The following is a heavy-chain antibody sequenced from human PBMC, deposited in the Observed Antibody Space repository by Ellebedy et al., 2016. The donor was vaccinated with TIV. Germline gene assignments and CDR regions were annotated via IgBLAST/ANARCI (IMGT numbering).Heavy chain of an antibody. Sequence: GESLKISCKGSGYFFTNYWIGWVRQMPGKSREWMGIIYPGDSDTRYSPSFQGQVTISADKSIGTAYLQWSSLKASDTAIYYCARQASSSDAFDVWGQGTMVTVSS. CDR3: ARQASSSDAFDV. D-gene: IGHD6-6*01. J-gene: IGHJ3*01. V-gene: IGHV5-51*01. CDR2: IYPGDSDT. CDR1: GYFFTNYW.